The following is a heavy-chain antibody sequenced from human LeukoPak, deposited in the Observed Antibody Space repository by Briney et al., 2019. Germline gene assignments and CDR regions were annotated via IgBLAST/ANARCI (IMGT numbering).Heavy chain of an antibody. D-gene: IGHD6-6*01. CDR3: TREGFLAQLASDYYYYGMDV. Sequence: GGSLRLSCTAYGIASGAYAMSWVRQAPGKGLEWVGFIRSKAYGGTTEYAASVKGRFTISRDDSKSIAYLQMNSLKTEDTAVYYCTREGFLAQLASDYYYYGMDVWGQGTTVTVSS. CDR1: GIASGAYA. CDR2: IRSKAYGGTT. J-gene: IGHJ6*02. V-gene: IGHV3-49*04.